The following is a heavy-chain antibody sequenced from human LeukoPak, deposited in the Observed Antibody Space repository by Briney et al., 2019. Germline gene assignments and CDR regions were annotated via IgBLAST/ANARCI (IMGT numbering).Heavy chain of an antibody. V-gene: IGHV1-69*05. J-gene: IGHJ5*02. CDR2: IIPIFGTA. D-gene: IGHD3-22*01. CDR3: ARDTSTGGDSSGYYYDWFDP. CDR1: GGTFSSYA. Sequence: SVKVSCKASGGTFSSYAINWVRQAPGQGLEWMGGIIPIFGTANYAQKFQGRVTVTTAESTSTAYMELSSLRSEDTAVYYCARDTSTGGDSSGYYYDWFDPWGQGTLVTVSS.